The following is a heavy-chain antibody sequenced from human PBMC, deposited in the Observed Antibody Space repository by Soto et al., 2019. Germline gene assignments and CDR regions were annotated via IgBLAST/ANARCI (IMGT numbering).Heavy chain of an antibody. V-gene: IGHV5-51*01. D-gene: IGHD3-3*01. CDR2: IYPGDSDT. Sequence: PGESLKISCKGSGYSFTSYWIGWVRQMPGKGLEWMGIIYPGDSDTRYSPSFQGQVTISADKSISTAYLQWSSLKASDTAMYYCARQVELRFLEWLGADTNWFDPWGQGTLVTVSS. J-gene: IGHJ5*02. CDR3: ARQVELRFLEWLGADTNWFDP. CDR1: GYSFTSYW.